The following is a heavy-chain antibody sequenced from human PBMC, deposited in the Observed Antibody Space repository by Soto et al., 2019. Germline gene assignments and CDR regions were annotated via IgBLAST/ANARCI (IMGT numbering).Heavy chain of an antibody. CDR2: TYYRSKWYN. CDR3: ARDVSRSGGPQAIFDY. J-gene: IGHJ4*02. CDR1: GDSVSSNSAA. V-gene: IGHV6-1*01. D-gene: IGHD2-15*01. Sequence: SQTLSLTCAISGDSVSSNSAAWNWIRQSPSRGLEWLGRTYYRSKWYNDYAVSVKSRITINPDTSKNQFSLQLNSVTPEDTAVYCCARDVSRSGGPQAIFDYWGQGTLVTVSS.